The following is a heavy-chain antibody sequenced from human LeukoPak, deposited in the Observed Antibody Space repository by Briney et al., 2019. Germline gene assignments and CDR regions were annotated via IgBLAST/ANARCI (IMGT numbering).Heavy chain of an antibody. CDR1: GGSISSYY. Sequence: SETLSLTSTVSGGSISSYYWSWIRQPPGKGLEWIGYIYYSGSTNYNPSLKSRVTISVDTSKNQFSLKLSSVTAADTAVYYCARDRERYFDWLPTFDYYGMDVWGQGTTVTVSS. J-gene: IGHJ6*02. D-gene: IGHD3-9*01. V-gene: IGHV4-59*01. CDR2: IYYSGST. CDR3: ARDRERYFDWLPTFDYYGMDV.